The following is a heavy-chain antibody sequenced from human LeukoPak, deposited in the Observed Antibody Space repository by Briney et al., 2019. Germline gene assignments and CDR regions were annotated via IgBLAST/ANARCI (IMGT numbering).Heavy chain of an antibody. V-gene: IGHV3-21*01. CDR1: GFTSSSYS. D-gene: IGHD1-1*01. J-gene: IGHJ4*02. Sequence: GGSLRFSCAASGFTSSSYSMNWVRQAPGKGLEWVSSISSSSSYIYYADSVKGRFTISRDNAKNSLYLQMNSLRAEDTAVYYCARDGDLLEPPYWGQGTLVTVSS. CDR3: ARDGDLLEPPY. CDR2: ISSSSSYI.